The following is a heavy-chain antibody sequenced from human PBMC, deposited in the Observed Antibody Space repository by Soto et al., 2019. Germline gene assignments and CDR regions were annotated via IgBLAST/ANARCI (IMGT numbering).Heavy chain of an antibody. D-gene: IGHD3-9*01. CDR3: AKSRYDFLTGYFFRYFFDY. V-gene: IGHV3-30*18. J-gene: IGHJ4*02. Sequence: GGSLRLSCAASGFTFSSYGMHWVRQAPGTGLEWVAVISYDGSNNYYADSVKGRFTISRDNSKNTLYLQMNSLRTEDTAVYYCAKSRYDFLTGYFFRYFFDYWGQGTLVTVSS. CDR1: GFTFSSYG. CDR2: ISYDGSNN.